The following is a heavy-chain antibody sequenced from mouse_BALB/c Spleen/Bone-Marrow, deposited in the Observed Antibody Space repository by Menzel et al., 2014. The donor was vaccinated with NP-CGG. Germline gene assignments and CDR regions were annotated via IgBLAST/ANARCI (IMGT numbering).Heavy chain of an antibody. CDR2: IRNEANGYTT. V-gene: IGHV7-3*02. D-gene: IGHD1-1*01. CDR3: GRDNSSSPSNWFFNV. Sequence: EVKLVESGGGLVQPGGSPRLSCATSGFTFTDYYMTWVRQPSGKALEWLSFIRNEANGYTTEYTASEKGRFTISRANSQSIHDLQMNKLRAEDSATYYCGRDNSSSPSNWFFNVWGAGTTVTVSS. J-gene: IGHJ1*01. CDR1: GFTFTDYY.